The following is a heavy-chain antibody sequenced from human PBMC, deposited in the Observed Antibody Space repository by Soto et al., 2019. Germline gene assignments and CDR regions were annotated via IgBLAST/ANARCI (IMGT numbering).Heavy chain of an antibody. CDR1: GGSISSSNW. CDR3: ARGGLYTSGGCDY. CDR2: IFHSGST. Sequence: QVQLQESGPGLVKPSGTLSLTCAVSGGSISSSNWWSWVRQSPGKGLEWIGEIFHSGSTNYTPSLQSRVTISVDKSKNQFSLNLSSVTAADTAVYFCARGGLYTSGGCDYWGQGTLVPVSS. V-gene: IGHV4-4*02. J-gene: IGHJ4*02. D-gene: IGHD6-19*01.